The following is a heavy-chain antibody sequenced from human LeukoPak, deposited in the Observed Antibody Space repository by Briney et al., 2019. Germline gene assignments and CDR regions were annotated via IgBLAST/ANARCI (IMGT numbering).Heavy chain of an antibody. CDR3: ASRGYSYGNYFDY. Sequence: PSETLSLTCGVSGGSISNTNWWTWVRQPPGKGLEWIGEVNLQGSTNYNPSLKSRVTVSVDTSKNQFSLKVSSVTVADTAVYFCASRGYSYGNYFDYWGQGTLVTVSS. D-gene: IGHD5-18*01. CDR2: VNLQGST. J-gene: IGHJ4*02. CDR1: GGSISNTNW. V-gene: IGHV4-4*02.